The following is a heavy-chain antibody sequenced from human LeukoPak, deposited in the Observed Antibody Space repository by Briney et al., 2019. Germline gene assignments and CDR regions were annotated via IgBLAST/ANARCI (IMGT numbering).Heavy chain of an antibody. CDR1: GGSFSGYC. Sequence: SETLSLTCAVYGGSFSGYCWSWIRQPPGKGLEWIGEINHSGSTNYNPSLKSRVTISVDTSKNQFSLKLSSVTAADTAVYYCARTSIAARPHSFDPWGQGTLVTVSS. CDR3: ARTSIAARPHSFDP. V-gene: IGHV4-34*01. D-gene: IGHD6-6*01. CDR2: INHSGST. J-gene: IGHJ5*02.